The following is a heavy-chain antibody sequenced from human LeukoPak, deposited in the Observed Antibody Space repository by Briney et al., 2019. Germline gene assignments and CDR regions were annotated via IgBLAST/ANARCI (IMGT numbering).Heavy chain of an antibody. V-gene: IGHV1-2*02. CDR2: INPNSGGT. CDR1: GYTFTGYY. J-gene: IGHJ6*03. D-gene: IGHD1-26*01. Sequence: VASVKVSCKASGYTFTGYYMHWVRQAPGQGLEWMGWINPNSGGTNYAQKFQGRVTMTRDTSISTAYMELSRLRSDDTAVYYCARDQAGSSSGSQLLHYYYYYMDVWGKGTTVTVSS. CDR3: ARDQAGSSSGSQLLHYYYYYMDV.